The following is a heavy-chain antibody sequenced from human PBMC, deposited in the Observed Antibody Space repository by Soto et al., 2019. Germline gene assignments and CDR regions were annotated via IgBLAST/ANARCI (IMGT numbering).Heavy chain of an antibody. D-gene: IGHD2-15*01. V-gene: IGHV3-23*01. CDR2: ISGSGGST. J-gene: IGHJ5*02. CDR3: ATDGLYCSGGSCYECISNWFDP. Sequence: GGSLRLSCAASGFTFSSYAMSWVRQAPGKGLEWVSAISGSGGSTYYADSVKGRFTISRANSKNTLYLQMNSLRVEDTAVYYCATDGLYCSGGSCYECISNWFDPWGQGTLVTVSS. CDR1: GFTFSSYA.